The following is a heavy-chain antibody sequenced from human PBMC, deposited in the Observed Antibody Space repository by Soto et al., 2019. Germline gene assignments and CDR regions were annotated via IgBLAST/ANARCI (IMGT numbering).Heavy chain of an antibody. V-gene: IGHV4-34*01. Sequence: SETLSLTCAVSGGSFSGYYWSWIRQPPGKGLEWIGEINHSGSTNYNPSLKSRVTISVDTSKNQFSLKLSSVTAADTAVYYCARGKFSEYYYDSSGPDYWGQGTLVTVSS. CDR3: ARGKFSEYYYDSSGPDY. CDR2: INHSGST. D-gene: IGHD3-22*01. J-gene: IGHJ4*02. CDR1: GGSFSGYY.